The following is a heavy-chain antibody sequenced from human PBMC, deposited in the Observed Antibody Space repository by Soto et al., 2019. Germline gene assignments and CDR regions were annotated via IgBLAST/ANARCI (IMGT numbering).Heavy chain of an antibody. Sequence: QVQLVQSGAEVKKPGSSVKVSCKAAGGTFSSYAISWVRQAPGQGLEWMGGIIPIFGTANYAQKFQGRVTITADESTSTAYMELSSLRSEETAVYYCARGGIVVVPAAVDYGMDVWGQGTTVTVSS. CDR1: GGTFSSYA. D-gene: IGHD2-2*01. V-gene: IGHV1-69*01. CDR3: ARGGIVVVPAAVDYGMDV. J-gene: IGHJ6*02. CDR2: IIPIFGTA.